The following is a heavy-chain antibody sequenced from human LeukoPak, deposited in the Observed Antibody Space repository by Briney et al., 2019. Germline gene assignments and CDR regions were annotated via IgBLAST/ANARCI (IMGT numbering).Heavy chain of an antibody. Sequence: PSETLSLTCTVSGGSISSYYWSWIRQPPGKGLEWIGYIYYSGSTNYNPSLKSRVTISVDTSKNQFSLKLSSVTAADTAVYYCARDSSSWYHPEYFQHWGQGTLVTVSS. V-gene: IGHV4-59*01. CDR1: GGSISSYY. CDR3: ARDSSSWYHPEYFQH. CDR2: IYYSGST. J-gene: IGHJ1*01. D-gene: IGHD6-13*01.